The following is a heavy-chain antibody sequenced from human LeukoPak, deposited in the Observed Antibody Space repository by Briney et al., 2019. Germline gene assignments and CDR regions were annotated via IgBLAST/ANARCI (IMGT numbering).Heavy chain of an antibody. D-gene: IGHD5-24*01. CDR3: AKARWVSTADAVL. CDR2: LRGDGET. Sequence: GGSLTLSCVASGFTFSGYAMSWVRQAPPRGLEWVSSLRGDGETFYADSVKGRFTLSRDDSRNMVYLHLNNLRVEDTAVYYCAKARWVSTADAVLWGQGTVVTVS. J-gene: IGHJ4*02. V-gene: IGHV3-23*01. CDR1: GFTFSGYA.